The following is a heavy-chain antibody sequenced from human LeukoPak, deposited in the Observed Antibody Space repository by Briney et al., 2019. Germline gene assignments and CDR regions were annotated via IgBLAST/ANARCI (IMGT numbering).Heavy chain of an antibody. Sequence: ASVKVSCKASGYTCTGYYMHWVRQAPGQGLEWMGWINPNSGGTNYAQKFQGWVTMTRDTSISTAYMELSRLRSDDTAVYYCARASVWGGYYGMDVWGKGTTVTVSS. V-gene: IGHV1-2*04. CDR1: GYTCTGYY. CDR3: ARASVWGGYYGMDV. CDR2: INPNSGGT. J-gene: IGHJ6*04. D-gene: IGHD3-16*01.